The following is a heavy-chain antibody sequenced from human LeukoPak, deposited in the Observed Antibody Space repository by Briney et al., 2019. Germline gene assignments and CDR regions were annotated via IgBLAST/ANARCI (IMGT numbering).Heavy chain of an antibody. CDR1: GYTFNGYG. Sequence: ASVKVSCKASGYTFNGYGINWVRQAPGQGLEWLGWISPYKDTPYYTQQVRGRVTLTIDTSTSTAHMELRSLRSDDTAVYYCARADGGYYYYYMDVWGKGTTVTVSS. J-gene: IGHJ6*03. CDR2: ISPYKDTP. CDR3: ARADGGYYYYYMDV. D-gene: IGHD3-10*01. V-gene: IGHV1-18*01.